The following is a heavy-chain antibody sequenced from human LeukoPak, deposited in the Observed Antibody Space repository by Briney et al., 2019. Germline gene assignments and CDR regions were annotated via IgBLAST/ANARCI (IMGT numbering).Heavy chain of an antibody. Sequence: GGSLRLSCAASGFTFSSYNMNWVRQAPGKGLEWVSSIGSSSYYIYYADSVKGRFTISRDNAKNSLYLQMNSLRAEDTAVYYCARDSPQGWFGEVDYWGQGTLVTVSS. J-gene: IGHJ4*02. CDR1: GFTFSSYN. CDR3: ARDSPQGWFGEVDY. V-gene: IGHV3-21*01. D-gene: IGHD3-10*01. CDR2: IGSSSYYI.